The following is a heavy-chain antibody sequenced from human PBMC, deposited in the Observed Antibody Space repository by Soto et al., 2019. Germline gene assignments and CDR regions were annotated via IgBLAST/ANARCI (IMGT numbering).Heavy chain of an antibody. V-gene: IGHV1-2*02. CDR3: TRSTQYSASLEFDF. CDR2: INPDNGGT. J-gene: IGHJ4*02. Sequence: ASVNVSCKSSGYTFTDYFIHWVRQAPGQGLECMGWINPDNGGTVYAQKFQGRITMARDTPVSTVYMELSGLRSGDTAVYYCTRSTQYSASLEFDFWGQGTLVTVSS. CDR1: GYTFTDYF. D-gene: IGHD5-12*01.